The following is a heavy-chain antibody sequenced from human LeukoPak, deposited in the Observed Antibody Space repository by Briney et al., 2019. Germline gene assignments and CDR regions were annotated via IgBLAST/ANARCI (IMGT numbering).Heavy chain of an antibody. CDR2: ISGRGGRT. V-gene: IGHV3-23*01. J-gene: IGHJ6*04. D-gene: IGHD3-10*01. Sequence: GGCLRLSCAASGFTFRSYAMSWVRQAPGKGLEWVSAISGRGGRTYYADSVKGRFTITRDNSKNTLYLQTNSLRAEDTAVDYYAKGTWFGELSTLGYYGMDVWGKGTRVTVSS. CDR1: GFTFRSYA. CDR3: AKGTWFGELSTLGYYGMDV.